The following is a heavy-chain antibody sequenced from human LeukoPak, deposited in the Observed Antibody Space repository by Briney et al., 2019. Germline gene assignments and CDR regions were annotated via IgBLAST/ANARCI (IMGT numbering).Heavy chain of an antibody. V-gene: IGHV3-7*01. CDR1: GFTFRDYSDYW. J-gene: IGHJ4*02. D-gene: IGHD5-18*01. Sequence: GGSLRFSCAASGFTFRDYSDYWMSWVRQAPGKGLEWVANIKQDGSEKYYVDSVKGRFTISRDNAKNSLFLQMNSLRAEDTAVYYCARVGRYSYAHNSWGQGTLVTVSS. CDR2: IKQDGSEK. CDR3: ARVGRYSYAHNS.